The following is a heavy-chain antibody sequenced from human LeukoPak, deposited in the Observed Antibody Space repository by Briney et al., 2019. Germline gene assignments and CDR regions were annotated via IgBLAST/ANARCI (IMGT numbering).Heavy chain of an antibody. CDR1: GGSISSYY. J-gene: IGHJ4*02. CDR3: ARQDLELQVEY. CDR2: IYYSGST. V-gene: IGHV4-59*01. Sequence: PSETLSLTCTVSGGSISSYYWSWIRQPPGKGLEWIGYIYYSGSTNYNPSLKSRVTISVDTSKNQFSLKLSSVTAAGTAVYYCARQDLELQVEYWGQGTLVTVSS. D-gene: IGHD1-7*01.